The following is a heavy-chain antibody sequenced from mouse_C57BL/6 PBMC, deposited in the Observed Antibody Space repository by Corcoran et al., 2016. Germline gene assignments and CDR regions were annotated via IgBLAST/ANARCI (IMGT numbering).Heavy chain of an antibody. CDR2: VNPSNGGT. Sequence: QVQLQQPGTELVKPGASVKLSCKASGYTFTSYWMHWVKQRPGQGLEWIGNVNPSNGGTNYNEKFKSKATLTVDKSSSTAYMQLSSLTSEDSAVYYCANYYGSSYVNWYFDVWGTGTTVTVSS. CDR1: GYTFTSYW. D-gene: IGHD1-1*01. V-gene: IGHV1-53*01. J-gene: IGHJ1*03. CDR3: ANYYGSSYVNWYFDV.